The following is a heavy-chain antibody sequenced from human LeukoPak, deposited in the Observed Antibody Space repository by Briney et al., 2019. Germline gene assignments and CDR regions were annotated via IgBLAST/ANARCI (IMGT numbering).Heavy chain of an antibody. CDR2: IIPIFGTA. V-gene: IGHV1-69*05. J-gene: IGHJ4*02. CDR1: GGTFSSYA. Sequence: SVKVSCKASGGTFSSYAISWVRQAPGQGLEWMGGIIPIFGTANYAQKFQGRVTITTDESTSTAYMELSSLRSEDTAVDYCARLGSGYDSYFDQWGQGTLVTVSS. D-gene: IGHD5-12*01. CDR3: ARLGSGYDSYFDQ.